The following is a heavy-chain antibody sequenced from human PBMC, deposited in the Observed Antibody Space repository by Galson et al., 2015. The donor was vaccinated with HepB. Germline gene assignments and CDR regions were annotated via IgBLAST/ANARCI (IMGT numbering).Heavy chain of an antibody. CDR2: IKQDGSEK. D-gene: IGHD3-3*01. V-gene: IGHV3-7*03. Sequence: SLRLSCAASGFTFSSYWMSWVRQAPGKGLEWVANIKQDGSEKYYVDSVKGRFTISRDNSKNTLYLQMNSLRAEDTAVYYCARVYDPRPYYYGMDVWGQGTTVTVSS. CDR3: ARVYDPRPYYYGMDV. J-gene: IGHJ6*02. CDR1: GFTFSSYW.